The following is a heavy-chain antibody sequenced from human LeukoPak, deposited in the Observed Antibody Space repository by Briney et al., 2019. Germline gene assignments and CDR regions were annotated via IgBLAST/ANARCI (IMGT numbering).Heavy chain of an antibody. CDR1: GGSVSGYY. CDR3: ARVRLSVWDIDY. Sequence: KPSETLSLTCAVYGGSVSGYYWSWIRQPPGKGLEWIGEINHSGSTNYNPSLKSRVTISVDTSKNQFSLKLSSVTAADTAVYYCARVRLSVWDIDYWGQGTLVTVSS. V-gene: IGHV4-34*01. J-gene: IGHJ4*02. CDR2: INHSGST. D-gene: IGHD1-26*01.